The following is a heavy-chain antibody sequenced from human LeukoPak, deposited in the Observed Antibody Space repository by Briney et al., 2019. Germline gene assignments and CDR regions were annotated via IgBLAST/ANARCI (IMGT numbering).Heavy chain of an antibody. CDR3: ARKYDSSGYYPDY. V-gene: IGHV3-48*04. CDR2: ISSSGSTI. Sequence: GGSLRLSCAASGFTFSSYAMSWVRQAPGKGLEWVSYISSSGSTIYYADSVKGRFTISRDNAKNSLYLQMNSLRAEDTAVYYCARKYDSSGYYPDYWGQGTLVTVSS. D-gene: IGHD3-22*01. J-gene: IGHJ4*02. CDR1: GFTFSSYA.